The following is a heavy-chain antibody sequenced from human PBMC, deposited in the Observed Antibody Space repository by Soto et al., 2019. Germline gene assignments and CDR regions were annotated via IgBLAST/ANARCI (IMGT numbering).Heavy chain of an antibody. CDR2: ITGSGDSA. J-gene: IGHJ6*04. CDR1: GVTFNNYA. D-gene: IGHD2-8*01. V-gene: IGHV3-23*01. Sequence: GGSLRLSCAASGVTFNNYAISGVRQAPGKGLEWVSTITGSGDSAYYADSVKGRFIISRDNSKNTLYMQMHSQGAEDSAIYYCAEARATNYYYRLDVWDGETTFAVSS. CDR3: AEARATNYYYRLDV.